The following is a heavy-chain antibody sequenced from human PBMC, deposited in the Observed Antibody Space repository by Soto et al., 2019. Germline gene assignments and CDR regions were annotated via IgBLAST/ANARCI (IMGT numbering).Heavy chain of an antibody. Sequence: QLQLQESGSGLVKPSQTLSLTCAVSGGSISSGGYSWSWIRQPPGKGLEWIGYIYHSGSTYYNPPSKRRVPISVSRSKNQFSLKLSSVTAADTAVYYGARGQVVAAQHWGQGTLVTVSS. CDR1: GGSISSGGYS. CDR3: ARGQVVAAQH. D-gene: IGHD2-15*01. CDR2: IYHSGST. V-gene: IGHV4-30-2*01. J-gene: IGHJ4*02.